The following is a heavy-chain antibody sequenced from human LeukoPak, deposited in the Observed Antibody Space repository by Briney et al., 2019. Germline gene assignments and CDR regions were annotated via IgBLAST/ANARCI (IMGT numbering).Heavy chain of an antibody. D-gene: IGHD3-22*01. Sequence: SETLSLTCTVSGGSISSYYWSWIRQPPGKGLEWIGYIYYSGSTNYNPSLKSRVTISVDTSKNQFSLKLSSVTAADTAVYYCARIARYYYDSSVEWFDPWGQGTLVTVSS. CDR2: IYYSGST. CDR1: GGSISSYY. CDR3: ARIARYYYDSSVEWFDP. V-gene: IGHV4-59*01. J-gene: IGHJ5*02.